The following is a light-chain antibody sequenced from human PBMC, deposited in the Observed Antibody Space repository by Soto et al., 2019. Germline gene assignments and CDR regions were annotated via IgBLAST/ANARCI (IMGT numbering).Light chain of an antibody. CDR1: QSVNIY. V-gene: IGKV3-20*01. CDR3: QQYGSSPGT. CDR2: GAS. J-gene: IGKJ1*01. Sequence: EIVLTQSPATLCLSPGERATLSCRASQSVNIYLAWYQQKPGQAPRLLIYGASSRATGIPDRFSGSGSGTDFTLTISRLEPEDFAVYYCQQYGSSPGTFGQGTKVDIK.